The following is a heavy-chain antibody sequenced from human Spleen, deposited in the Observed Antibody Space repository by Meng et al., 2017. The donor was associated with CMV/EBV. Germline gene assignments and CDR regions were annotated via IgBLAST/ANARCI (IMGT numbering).Heavy chain of an antibody. V-gene: IGHV1-18*01. J-gene: IGHJ4*02. CDR3: ARDVSQYDSSGYYFG. D-gene: IGHD3-22*01. Sequence: ASVKVSCKASGYTFSSYGITWVRQAPGQGLEWMGCISAYNGNRNYAEKFQDRVTMSTDTSTSTVYMELRSLRSDDTAVYYCARDVSQYDSSGYYFGWGQGTLVTVSS. CDR1: GYTFSSYG. CDR2: ISAYNGNR.